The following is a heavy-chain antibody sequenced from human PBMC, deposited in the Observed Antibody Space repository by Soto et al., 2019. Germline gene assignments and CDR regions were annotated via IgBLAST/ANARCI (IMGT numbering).Heavy chain of an antibody. CDR1: GGSTSRTNW. D-gene: IGHD2-8*02. J-gene: IGHJ3*02. CDR3: ARATWWGDSLNAFDI. Sequence: QVQLQESGPGLVKPSGTLSLTCAVCGGSTSRTNWWSWVRQPPGMGLEWIGEIYHSGSTNYNPSLKSRVTISVDKSKNQFSLKLSSVTAADTAVYYCARATWWGDSLNAFDIWGQGTMVTVSS. CDR2: IYHSGST. V-gene: IGHV4-4*02.